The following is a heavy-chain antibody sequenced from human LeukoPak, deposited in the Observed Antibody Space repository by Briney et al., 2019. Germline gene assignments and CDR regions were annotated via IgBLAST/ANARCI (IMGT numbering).Heavy chain of an antibody. J-gene: IGHJ6*02. CDR2: INPSGGST. V-gene: IGHV1-46*01. CDR1: GYTFTSYY. CDR3: ARVGCSSTSCYLNYYYYYGMDV. Sequence: ASVKVSCKASGYTFTSYYKHWVRQAPGQGLEWMGIINPSGGSTSYAQKFQGRVTMTRDTSTSTVYMELSSLRSEDTAVYYCARVGCSSTSCYLNYYYYYGMDVWGQGTTVTVSS. D-gene: IGHD2-2*01.